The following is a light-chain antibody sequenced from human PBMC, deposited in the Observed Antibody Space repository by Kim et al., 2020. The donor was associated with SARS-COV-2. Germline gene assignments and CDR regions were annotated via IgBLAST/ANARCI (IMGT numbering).Light chain of an antibody. CDR1: ELAKKF. CDR2: QDE. V-gene: IGLV3-1*01. J-gene: IGLJ3*02. Sequence: SVSLGQTARITCSGDELAKKFVCWYQQKAGQSPVLVIYQDEKRPSGIPERFSGSTSGNTATLTISETQVMDEADYYCQVWDSSAEVFGGGTQLTVL. CDR3: QVWDSSAEV.